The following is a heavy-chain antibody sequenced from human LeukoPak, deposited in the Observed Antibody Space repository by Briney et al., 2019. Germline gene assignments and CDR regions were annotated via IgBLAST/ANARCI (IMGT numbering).Heavy chain of an antibody. CDR2: ISGSGGST. CDR1: GFTFSSYA. J-gene: IGHJ2*01. D-gene: IGHD2-2*01. Sequence: GGSLRLSCAASGFTFSSYAMSWVRQAPGKGLEWVSAISGSGGSTYYADSVKGRFTISRDNSKNTLYLQMNSLRAEDTAVYYCARGSEARDCSSTSCYSAWYFDLWGRGTLVTVSS. V-gene: IGHV3-23*01. CDR3: ARGSEARDCSSTSCYSAWYFDL.